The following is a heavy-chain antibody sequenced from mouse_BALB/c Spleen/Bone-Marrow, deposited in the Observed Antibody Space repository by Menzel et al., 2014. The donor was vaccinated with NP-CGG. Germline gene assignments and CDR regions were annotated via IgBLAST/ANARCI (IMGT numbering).Heavy chain of an antibody. V-gene: IGHV3-8*02. J-gene: IGHJ4*01. D-gene: IGHD2-1*01. Sequence: EVKLMESGPSVVKPSQTLALTCSVTGDSITSGVWNWIRKFPGNKLEYMGYISYRGTTYYNPSLKSRISFTRDTSKNQYYLQLISVTTEDTATYFCARWDFGNHYAMDYWGQGTSVTVSS. CDR2: ISYRGTT. CDR1: GDSITSGV. CDR3: ARWDFGNHYAMDY.